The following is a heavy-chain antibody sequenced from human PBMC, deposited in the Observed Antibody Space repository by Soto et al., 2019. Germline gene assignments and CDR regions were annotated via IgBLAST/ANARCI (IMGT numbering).Heavy chain of an antibody. CDR3: ARDGGFGESYYYYGMDV. CDR2: IYYSGST. Sequence: SETLSLTCTVSGCSISSYYWSWIRQPPGKGLEWIGYIYYSGSTNYNPSLKSRVTISVDTSKNQFSLKLSSVTAADTAVYYCARDGGFGESYYYYGMDVWGQGTTVTVSS. CDR1: GCSISSYY. V-gene: IGHV4-59*01. D-gene: IGHD3-10*01. J-gene: IGHJ6*02.